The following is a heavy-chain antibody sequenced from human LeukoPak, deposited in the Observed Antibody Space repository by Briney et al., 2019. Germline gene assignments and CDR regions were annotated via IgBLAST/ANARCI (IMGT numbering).Heavy chain of an antibody. CDR3: ARDRPNYDILTGALDY. CDR2: INPNSGGT. D-gene: IGHD3-9*01. V-gene: IGHV1-2*02. CDR1: GYTFTGYY. J-gene: IGHJ4*02. Sequence: SVKVSCKASGYTFTGYYMHWVRQAPGQGLEWMGWINPNSGGTNYAQKFQGRVTMTRDTSISTAYMELSRLRSDDTAVYYCARDRPNYDILTGALDYWGQGTLVTVSS.